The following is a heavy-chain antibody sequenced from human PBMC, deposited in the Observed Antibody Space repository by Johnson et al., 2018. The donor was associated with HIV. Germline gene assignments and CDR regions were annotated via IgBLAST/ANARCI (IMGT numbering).Heavy chain of an antibody. CDR1: GFTFSSYA. CDR3: ARDPGFITLVRGDAFDI. Sequence: QVQLVESGGGLVQPGRSLRLSCAASGFTFSSYAINWVRQAPGKGLEWVAVISYDGSDKYYADSVKGRFTISRDNSKNTLYLQMNSLRAEDTAVYYCARDPGFITLVRGDAFDIWGQGTVVTISS. D-gene: IGHD3-10*01. V-gene: IGHV3-30-3*01. J-gene: IGHJ3*02. CDR2: ISYDGSDK.